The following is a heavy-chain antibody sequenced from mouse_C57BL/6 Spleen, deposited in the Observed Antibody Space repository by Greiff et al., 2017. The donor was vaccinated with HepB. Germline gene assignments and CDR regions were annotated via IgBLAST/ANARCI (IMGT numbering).Heavy chain of an antibody. V-gene: IGHV3-6*01. CDR1: GYSITSGYY. CDR2: ISYDGSN. J-gene: IGHJ1*03. D-gene: IGHD1-1*01. Sequence: DVHLVESGPGLVKPSQSLSLTCSVTGYSITSGYYWNWIRQFPGNKLEWMGYISYDGSNNYNPSLKNRISITRDTSKNQFFLKLNSVTTEDTATYYCAREGLITTVVAHWYFDVWGTGTTVTVSS. CDR3: AREGLITTVVAHWYFDV.